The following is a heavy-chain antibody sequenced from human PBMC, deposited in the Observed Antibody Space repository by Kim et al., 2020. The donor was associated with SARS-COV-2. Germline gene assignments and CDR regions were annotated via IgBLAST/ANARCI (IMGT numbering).Heavy chain of an antibody. CDR2: ISYDGSNK. Sequence: GGSLRLSCAASGFTFSSYAMHWVRQAPGKGLEWVAVISYDGSNKYYADSVKGRFTISRDNSKNTLYLQMNSLRAEDTAVYYCARVDTAMVNVNYYYYYG. CDR1: GFTFSSYA. D-gene: IGHD5-18*01. V-gene: IGHV3-30-3*01. CDR3: ARVDTAMVNVNYYYYYG. J-gene: IGHJ6*01.